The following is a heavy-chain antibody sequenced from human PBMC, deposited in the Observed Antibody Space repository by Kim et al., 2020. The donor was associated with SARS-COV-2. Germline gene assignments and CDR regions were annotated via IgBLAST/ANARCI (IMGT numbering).Heavy chain of an antibody. CDR1: GFTFSSYA. V-gene: IGHV3-23*01. CDR2: ISGSGGST. J-gene: IGHJ4*02. Sequence: GGSLRLSCAASGFTFSSYAMSWVRQAPGKGLEWVSAISGSGGSTYYADSVKGRFTISRDNSKNTLYLQMNSLRAEDTAVYYCAKAKYYYGSGSYLTYAYWGQGALVTVSS. D-gene: IGHD3-10*01. CDR3: AKAKYYYGSGSYLTYAY.